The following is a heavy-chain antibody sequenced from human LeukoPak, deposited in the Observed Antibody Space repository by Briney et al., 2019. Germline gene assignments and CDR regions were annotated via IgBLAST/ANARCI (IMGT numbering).Heavy chain of an antibody. CDR1: GGSFSGYY. CDR3: ARGPPYYYDGSGYYYFDY. J-gene: IGHJ4*02. D-gene: IGHD3-22*01. Sequence: SETLSLACAVYGGSFSGYYWTWIRQPPGKGLEWIGEINHNGSTNYNPSLKSRVHISVDTSKNQFSLKLSSVTAADTAVYYCARGPPYYYDGSGYYYFDYWGQGTLVTVSS. V-gene: IGHV4-34*01. CDR2: INHNGST.